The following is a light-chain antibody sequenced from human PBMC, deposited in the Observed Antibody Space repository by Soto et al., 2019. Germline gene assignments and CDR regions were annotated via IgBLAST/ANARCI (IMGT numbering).Light chain of an antibody. CDR3: SSYPIRSTLAV. CDR2: EVS. Sequence: QSALTQPASVSGSPGQSITISCTGTRSDFGGYNYVSWYQQHPGKAPKLMIYEVSKPHSVVSNRFSVSKSGNTASLTISGLQAEDEAEYDYSSYPIRSTLAVFGGGTKLTVL. J-gene: IGLJ2*01. CDR1: RSDFGGYNY. V-gene: IGLV2-14*01.